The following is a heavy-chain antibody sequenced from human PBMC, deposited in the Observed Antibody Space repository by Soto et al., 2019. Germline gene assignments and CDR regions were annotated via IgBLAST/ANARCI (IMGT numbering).Heavy chain of an antibody. D-gene: IGHD3-22*01. CDR2: IIPIFGTA. Sequence: SVKVSCKASGGTFSSYAISWVRQAPGQGLEWMGGIIPIFGTANYAQKFQGRVTITADESTSTAYMELSSLRSEDTAVYYCARDPDYYDSSGYQDYWGQGTLVTVSS. CDR1: GGTFSSYA. CDR3: ARDPDYYDSSGYQDY. J-gene: IGHJ4*02. V-gene: IGHV1-69*13.